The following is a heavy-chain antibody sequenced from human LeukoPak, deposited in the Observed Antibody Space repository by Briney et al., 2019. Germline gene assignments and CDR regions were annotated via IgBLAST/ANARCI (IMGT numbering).Heavy chain of an antibody. J-gene: IGHJ3*02. V-gene: IGHV4-30-4*08. CDR2: IYYSGST. CDR3: ARQWNCSGGSCYSGAFDI. D-gene: IGHD2-15*01. CDR1: GGSISSGDYY. Sequence: SQTLSLTCSVSGGSISSGDYYWSWIRQPPGKGLEWIGYIYYSGSTYYNPSLKSRVTISVDTSKNQFSLKLSSVTAADTAVYYCARQWNCSGGSCYSGAFDIWGQGTMVTVSS.